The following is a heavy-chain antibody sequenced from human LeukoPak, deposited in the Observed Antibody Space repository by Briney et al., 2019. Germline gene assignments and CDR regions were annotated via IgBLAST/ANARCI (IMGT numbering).Heavy chain of an antibody. Sequence: PGGSLRLSCAASGFTFSSYGMHWVRQAPGKGLEWVANIKQDGSEKYYVDSVKGRFTISRDNAKNSLYLQMNSLRAEDTAVYYCARDHRLHTVTTSVHFDYWGQGTLVTVSS. V-gene: IGHV3-7*01. J-gene: IGHJ4*02. CDR2: IKQDGSEK. CDR3: ARDHRLHTVTTSVHFDY. CDR1: GFTFSSYG. D-gene: IGHD4-17*01.